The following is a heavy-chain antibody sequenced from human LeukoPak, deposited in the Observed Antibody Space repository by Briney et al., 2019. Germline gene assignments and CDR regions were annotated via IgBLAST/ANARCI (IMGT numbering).Heavy chain of an antibody. CDR1: GFTFGDYA. CDR2: ISWNSGSI. J-gene: IGHJ3*02. Sequence: PGGSLRLSCAASGFTFGDYAMHWVRQAPGKGLEWVSGISWNSGSIGCGDCVKGRFTISRDNAKNSLYLQMNSLGAEDMALHYCAKDMYGSGTSAAFDIWGQGTMVTVSS. CDR3: AKDMYGSGTSAAFDI. D-gene: IGHD3-10*01. V-gene: IGHV3-9*03.